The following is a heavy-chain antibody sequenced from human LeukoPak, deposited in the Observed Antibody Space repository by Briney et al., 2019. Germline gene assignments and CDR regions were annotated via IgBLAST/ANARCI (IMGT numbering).Heavy chain of an antibody. CDR2: ISGSGGSI. D-gene: IGHD4-17*01. J-gene: IGHJ4*02. CDR1: GLTFSSYA. Sequence: GGSLRLSCAASGLTFSSYAMSWVRQAPGKGLEWVSTISGSGGSIWNADSVKGRFTISRDNSKNTLYLQMNSLRAEDTAVYYCTGPGYGSPISNFDYWGQGTLVTVSS. CDR3: TGPGYGSPISNFDY. V-gene: IGHV3-23*01.